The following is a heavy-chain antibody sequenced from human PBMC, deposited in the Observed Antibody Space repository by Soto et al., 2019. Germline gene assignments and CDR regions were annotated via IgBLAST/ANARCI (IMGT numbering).Heavy chain of an antibody. Sequence: QDQLVQSGAEVKKPGASVTVSCKASGYSFTNYGVTWVRQAPGQGLEWMGWISAFNGNTQYAQNLQGRVTMTTDASTSTAYMELRSLRSDDTAVYYCARDRGVAPPVAGNTHYYYYMDVWGKGTTVTVSS. J-gene: IGHJ6*03. CDR3: ARDRGVAPPVAGNTHYYYYMDV. CDR2: ISAFNGNT. V-gene: IGHV1-18*01. CDR1: GYSFTNYG. D-gene: IGHD6-19*01.